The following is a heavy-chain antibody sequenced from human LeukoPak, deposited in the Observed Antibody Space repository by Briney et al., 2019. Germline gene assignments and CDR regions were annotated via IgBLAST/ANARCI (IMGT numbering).Heavy chain of an antibody. CDR3: ARRWNYGRNYYIDV. J-gene: IGHJ6*03. Sequence: SETPSLTCAVYGGSFSNYYWSWIRQPPGRGLEWIGEINDSGRTNYNPSLMSRVTVSVDTSKNQFSLRLTSVTATDTAVYYCARRWNYGRNYYIDVWGNGATVSVSS. D-gene: IGHD1-7*01. CDR2: INDSGRT. CDR1: GGSFSNYY. V-gene: IGHV4-34*01.